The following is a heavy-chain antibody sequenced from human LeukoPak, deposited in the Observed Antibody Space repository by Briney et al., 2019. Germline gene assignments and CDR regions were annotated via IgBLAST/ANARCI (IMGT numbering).Heavy chain of an antibody. CDR2: IIPIFGTA. D-gene: IGHD1-26*01. V-gene: IGHV1-69*13. CDR3: ATIKGRGATTAQGAFDI. J-gene: IGHJ3*02. CDR1: GGTFSSYA. Sequence: GASVKVSCKASGGTFSSYAISWVRQAPGQGLEWMGGIIPIFGTANYAQKFQGRVTITADESTSTAYMELSSLRSEDTAVYYCATIKGRGATTAQGAFDIWGQGTMVTVSS.